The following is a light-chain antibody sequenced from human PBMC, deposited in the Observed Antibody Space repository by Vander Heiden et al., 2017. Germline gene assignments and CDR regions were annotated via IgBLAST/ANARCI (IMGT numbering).Light chain of an antibody. Sequence: SFVLTQPPSVSVAPGKTARIICGGNNIGTKSLHWYQQKPGQAPVVVIYYDSDRPSGIPERFSGSNSGNTATLTISRVGAGDEADYYCQVWDGNSDHVVFGGGTKLTVL. CDR1: NIGTKS. CDR2: YDS. CDR3: QVWDGNSDHVV. J-gene: IGLJ2*01. V-gene: IGLV3-21*04.